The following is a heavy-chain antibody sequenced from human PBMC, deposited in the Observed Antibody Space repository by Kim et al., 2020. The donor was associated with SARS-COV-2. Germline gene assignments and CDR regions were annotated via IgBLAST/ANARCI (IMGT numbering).Heavy chain of an antibody. CDR3: ARAGQLLHFDY. D-gene: IGHD2-2*01. V-gene: IGHV4-59*01. Sequence: TNYNPPLKSRVTISVDTSTNQFSLRLSSVTAADTAVYYCARAGQLLHFDYWGQGTLVTVSS. J-gene: IGHJ4*02. CDR2: T.